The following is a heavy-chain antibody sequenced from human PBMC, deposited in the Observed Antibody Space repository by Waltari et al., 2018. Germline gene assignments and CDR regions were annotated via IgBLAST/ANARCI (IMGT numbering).Heavy chain of an antibody. CDR2: IIPIFGTA. D-gene: IGHD2-21*02. J-gene: IGHJ4*02. V-gene: IGHV1-69*08. Sequence: QVQLVQSGAEVKKPGSSVKVSCKASGGTFSSYAISWVRQAPGQGLEWMGRIIPIFGTANYAQKSQGRVTITADKATSTAYLELSSLRSVDTAVYYCASDHPQVTHFDYWGQGTLVTVSS. CDR3: ASDHPQVTHFDY. CDR1: GGTFSSYA.